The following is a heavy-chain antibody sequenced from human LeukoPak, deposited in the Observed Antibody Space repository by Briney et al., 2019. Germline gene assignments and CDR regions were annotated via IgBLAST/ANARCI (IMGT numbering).Heavy chain of an antibody. D-gene: IGHD1-26*01. CDR3: AREVGAINY. CDR2: ITGTGSTT. J-gene: IGHJ4*02. V-gene: IGHV3-23*01. Sequence: GGSLRLSCAASGFTFSSYAMSWVRQAPGEGLEWVSTITGTGSTTYYADSVKGRFTISRDNAKNSLSLQMNSLRAEDTAVYYCAREVGAINYWGQGTLVTVSS. CDR1: GFTFSSYA.